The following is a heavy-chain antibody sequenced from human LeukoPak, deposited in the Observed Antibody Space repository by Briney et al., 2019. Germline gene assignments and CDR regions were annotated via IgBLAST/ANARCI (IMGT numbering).Heavy chain of an antibody. CDR2: ISTDGYTT. V-gene: IGHV3-74*01. Sequence: GGSMRLSCAASGLAFSAYKMHWVRHAPRKGLVWVSRISTDGYTTDYADFVQGRFTASRDNTKNTWSLEMNSLRAEDTAVYYCVVGGSPGYWGQGTLVTVSS. CDR1: GLAFSAYK. J-gene: IGHJ4*02. CDR3: VVGGSPGY. D-gene: IGHD2-15*01.